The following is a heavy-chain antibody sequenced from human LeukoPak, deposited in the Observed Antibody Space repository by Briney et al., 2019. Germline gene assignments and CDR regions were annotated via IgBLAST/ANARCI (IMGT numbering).Heavy chain of an antibody. D-gene: IGHD6-13*01. CDR1: GGSISSGGYY. J-gene: IGHJ4*02. CDR3: ARDGRGIAAAGFDY. CDR2: IYYSGST. Sequence: SQALSLTCTVSGGSISSGGYYWSWIRQHPGKGLEWIGYIYYSGSTYYNPSLKSRVTISVDTSKNQFSLKLSSVTAADTAVYYCARDGRGIAAAGFDYWDQGTLVTVSS. V-gene: IGHV4-31*03.